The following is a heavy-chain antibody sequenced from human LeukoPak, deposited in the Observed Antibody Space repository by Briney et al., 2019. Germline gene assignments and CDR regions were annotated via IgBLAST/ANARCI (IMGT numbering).Heavy chain of an antibody. Sequence: SGGSLRLSCAASGFTFSSYAMSWVRQAPGKGLEWVSAISGSGGSTYYADSVKGRFTISRDNSKNTLYLQMNSLRAEDTAVYYCARATGSYYSIGYWGQGTLVTVSS. CDR3: ARATGSYYSIGY. CDR1: GFTFSSYA. J-gene: IGHJ4*02. V-gene: IGHV3-23*01. D-gene: IGHD1-26*01. CDR2: ISGSGGST.